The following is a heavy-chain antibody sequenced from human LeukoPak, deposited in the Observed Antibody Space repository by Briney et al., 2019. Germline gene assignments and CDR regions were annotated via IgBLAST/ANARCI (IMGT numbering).Heavy chain of an antibody. CDR3: ARDLAYSRLDY. CDR1: GFTFSSYA. CDR2: INPEGSEK. V-gene: IGHV3-7*01. J-gene: IGHJ4*02. Sequence: GGSLRLSCAASGFTFSSYAMRWVRQAPGKGLEWVASINPEGSEKYSAGSVKGRFTISRDKAKRSVYLQMDSLRVEDTAFYYCARDLAYSRLDYWGQGVLVTVSS. D-gene: IGHD5-18*01.